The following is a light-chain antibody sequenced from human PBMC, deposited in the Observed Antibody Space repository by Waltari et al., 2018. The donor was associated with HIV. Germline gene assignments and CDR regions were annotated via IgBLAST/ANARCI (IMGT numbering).Light chain of an antibody. J-gene: IGLJ2*01. V-gene: IGLV1-40*01. CDR3: QSYDSGLSGVV. CDR1: SSNLGADYD. CDR2: GNN. Sequence: QSVLTQPPSVFGAPGQRVTISCTGSSSNLGADYDVHWYQQVPGTAPKLLIYGNNNRPSGVPDRFSGSKSGTSASLAITGLQAEDEADYYCQSYDSGLSGVVFGGGTRLTVL.